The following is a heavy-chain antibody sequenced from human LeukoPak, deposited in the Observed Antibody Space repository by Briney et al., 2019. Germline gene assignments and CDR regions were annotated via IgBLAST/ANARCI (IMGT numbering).Heavy chain of an antibody. CDR3: AKETSITGAGDF. D-gene: IGHD1-20*01. Sequence: GGPLRLSCVASGFTFSNYAMSWVRQAPGKGLEYVSPISASGLSTYYTDSVRGRFTNSRDNSKNTLYLQMHSLRAEDTAVYYCAKETSITGAGDFWGQGALVTVSS. V-gene: IGHV3-23*01. CDR1: GFTFSNYA. CDR2: ISASGLST. J-gene: IGHJ4*02.